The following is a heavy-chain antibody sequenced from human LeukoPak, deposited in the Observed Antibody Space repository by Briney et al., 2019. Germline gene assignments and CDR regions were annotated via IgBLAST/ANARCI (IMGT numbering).Heavy chain of an antibody. Sequence: GGSLRLSCAASGFTFSSYAMSWVRQAPGKGLESVSAISGSGGSTYYADSVKGRFTISRDNSKNTLYLQMNSLRAEDTAVYYCAKGYYPNDYNWFDPWGQGTLVTVSS. CDR2: ISGSGGST. J-gene: IGHJ5*02. CDR3: AKGYYPNDYNWFDP. CDR1: GFTFSSYA. V-gene: IGHV3-23*01. D-gene: IGHD2/OR15-2a*01.